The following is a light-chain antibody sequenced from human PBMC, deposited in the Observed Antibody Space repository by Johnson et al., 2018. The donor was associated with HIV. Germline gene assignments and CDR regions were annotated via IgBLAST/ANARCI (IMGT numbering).Light chain of an antibody. CDR1: SSNVGNNY. CDR2: DNN. V-gene: IGLV1-51*01. J-gene: IGLJ1*01. CDR3: GTWDSSLTVYV. Sequence: QSVLTQPPSVSAAPGQKVTISCSGSSSNVGNNYVSWFQQLPGTAPKLLIYDNNERPSGIPDRFSGSKSGTSATLGITGLQTGYEADYYCGTWDSSLTVYVFGTGTKVTVL.